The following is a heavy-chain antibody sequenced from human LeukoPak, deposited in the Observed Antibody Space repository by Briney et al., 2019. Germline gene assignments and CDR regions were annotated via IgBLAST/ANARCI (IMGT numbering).Heavy chain of an antibody. CDR3: ARGLTGSRRYFDS. D-gene: IGHD3-10*01. V-gene: IGHV4-59*12. J-gene: IGHJ4*02. CDR1: GGSISSYY. CDR2: ISYSGST. Sequence: PSETLSLTCTVSGGSISSYYWSWIRQSPGKGLEWIGYISYSGSTNYNPSLKSRVTISVDTSKNQFSLKLSSVTAADTAVYYCARGLTGSRRYFDSWGQGTLVTVSS.